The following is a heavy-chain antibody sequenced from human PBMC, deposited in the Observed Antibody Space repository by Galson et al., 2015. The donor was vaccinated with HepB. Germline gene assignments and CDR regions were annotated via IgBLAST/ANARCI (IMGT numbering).Heavy chain of an antibody. J-gene: IGHJ6*03. CDR2: ISGSSDST. Sequence: SLRLSCAASGFTFSSYAMSWVRQAPGKGLEWVSAISGSSDSTYYADSVKGRFTISRDNSKNTLYLQMNSLRAEDTAVYHCAKSDDIGCFSHMDVWGKGTTVTVSS. CDR1: GFTFSSYA. CDR3: AKSDDIGCFSHMDV. V-gene: IGHV3-23*01. D-gene: IGHD3-22*01.